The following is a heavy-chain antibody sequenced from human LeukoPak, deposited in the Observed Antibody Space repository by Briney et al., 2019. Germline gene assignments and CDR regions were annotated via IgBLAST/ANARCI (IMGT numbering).Heavy chain of an antibody. J-gene: IGHJ3*02. CDR2: IIPIFGTA. Sequence: SVKVSCKASGGTFSSYAISWVQQAPGQGLEWMGGIIPIFGTANYAQKFQGRVTITADESTSTAYMELSSLRSEDTAVYYCARVYGSPEDAFDIWGQGTMVTVSS. CDR1: GGTFSSYA. D-gene: IGHD1-26*01. CDR3: ARVYGSPEDAFDI. V-gene: IGHV1-69*13.